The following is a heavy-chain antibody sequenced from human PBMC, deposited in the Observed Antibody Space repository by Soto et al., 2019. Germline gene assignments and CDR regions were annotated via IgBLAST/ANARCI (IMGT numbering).Heavy chain of an antibody. CDR2: ISNDGRTK. CDR3: AKDRVSAHNSGWPQGH. Sequence: GGSLRLSCGASGFTFSGYGMHWVRQAPGKGLEWVAAISNDGRTKYYADSVKGRFTISRDNSKGTLDLQMNSLRVEDTAIYYCAKDRVSAHNSGWPQGHWGQGTLVTVS. V-gene: IGHV3-30*18. J-gene: IGHJ4*02. D-gene: IGHD6-19*01. CDR1: GFTFSGYG.